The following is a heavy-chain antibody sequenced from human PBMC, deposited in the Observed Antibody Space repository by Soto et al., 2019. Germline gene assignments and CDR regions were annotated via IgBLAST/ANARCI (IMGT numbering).Heavy chain of an antibody. CDR3: ARKQWRVDD. D-gene: IGHD6-19*01. CDR2: ISGSGDNT. J-gene: IGHJ4*02. CDR1: GFTFIRYA. Sequence: GWALRLSWAASGFTFIRYAMSWVRQAPGKGLEWVTAISGSGDNTYYADSVKGRFTISRDNSKNTLYLQMNSLRAEDTAVYYCARKQWRVDDWGQGTLVTVSS. V-gene: IGHV3-23*01.